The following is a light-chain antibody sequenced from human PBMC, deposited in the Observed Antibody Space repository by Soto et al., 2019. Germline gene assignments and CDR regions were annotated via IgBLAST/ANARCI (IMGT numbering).Light chain of an antibody. J-gene: IGKJ3*01. CDR3: QQSCSTRT. Sequence: IQMTKSPSTLSSSVGDRVTITCRASESIRTWLAWYQHKPGKAPKFLIYDASTLQSGVPSRFSGSGSGTDFTLTISSLQPEDFANYFSQQSCSTRTFGLGTKVDI. CDR1: ESIRTW. CDR2: DAS. V-gene: IGKV1-39*01.